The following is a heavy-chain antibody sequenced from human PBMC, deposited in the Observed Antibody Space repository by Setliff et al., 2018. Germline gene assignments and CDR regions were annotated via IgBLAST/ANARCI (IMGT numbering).Heavy chain of an antibody. V-gene: IGHV7-4-1*02. D-gene: IGHD2-15*01. J-gene: IGHJ4*02. CDR2: INTNTGNP. CDR3: ARGYCSGGSCADFDY. CDR1: GYTFTTYA. Sequence: GASVKVSCKTSGYTFTTYAINWVRQAPGQGLEWMGWINTNTGNPTYAQDFTGRFVFSLDTSVSTAYLQISSLKAEDTAVYFCARGYCSGGSCADFDYWGQGTLVTVSS.